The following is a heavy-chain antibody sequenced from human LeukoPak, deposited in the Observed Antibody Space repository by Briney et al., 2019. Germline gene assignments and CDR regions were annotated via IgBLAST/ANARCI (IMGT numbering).Heavy chain of an antibody. CDR3: ARVNGGYSYGYGGAFDI. V-gene: IGHV1-69*05. Sequence: ASVKVSCKASGGTFSSYAISWVRQAPGQGLEWMGGIIPIFGTANYAQKFQGRVTITTDESSSTAYMELSSLRSEDTAVYYCARVNGGYSYGYGGAFDIWGQGTMVTVSS. J-gene: IGHJ3*02. CDR1: GGTFSSYA. D-gene: IGHD5-18*01. CDR2: IIPIFGTA.